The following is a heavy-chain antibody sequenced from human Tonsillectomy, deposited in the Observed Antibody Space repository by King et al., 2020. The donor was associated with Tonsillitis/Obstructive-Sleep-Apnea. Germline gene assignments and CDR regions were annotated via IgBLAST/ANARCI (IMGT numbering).Heavy chain of an antibody. CDR1: RFTFSSFW. J-gene: IGHJ6*04. D-gene: IGHD3-16*01. CDR2: IKQDGSGN. CDR3: ARDGGVGEGDV. V-gene: IGHV3-7*01. Sequence: QLVQSGGGLVQPGGSLRLSGAASRFTFSSFWLSWVRQPPGRGREGVANIKQDGSGNNYVDSGKGRFTISRDNAKNSLYLQMNSLRAEDTAVYYCARDGGVGEGDVWGKGTTVTVSS.